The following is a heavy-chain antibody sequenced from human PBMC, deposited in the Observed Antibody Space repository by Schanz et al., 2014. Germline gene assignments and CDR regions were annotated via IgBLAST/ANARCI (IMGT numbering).Heavy chain of an antibody. D-gene: IGHD1-26*01. CDR2: VPFDGSQK. J-gene: IGHJ4*02. CDR3: ARDHTTESYYSAGPPIDY. Sequence: QVQLVESGGGVVQPGRSLRLSCAASGFTFSSYALHWVRQAPGKGLEWVAFVPFDGSQKFYADSVKGRFTISRDNSKNTVYLQMNSLRPGDTAVYYCARDHTTESYYSAGPPIDYWGQGTLLTGSS. CDR1: GFTFSSYA. V-gene: IGHV3-30*04.